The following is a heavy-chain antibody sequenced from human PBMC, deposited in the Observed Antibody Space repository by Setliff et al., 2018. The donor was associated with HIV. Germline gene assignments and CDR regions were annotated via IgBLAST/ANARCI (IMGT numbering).Heavy chain of an antibody. Sequence: ASVKVSCKSSGYPFTSYGISWVRQAPGQGLEWMGWISAYNGNTNYAQKLQGRVTMTIDTSTSTAYMELRSLRSDDTAVYYCARDWLPRVLRYWGQGTLVTVSS. V-gene: IGHV1-18*01. CDR3: ARDWLPRVLRY. CDR2: ISAYNGNT. D-gene: IGHD5-12*01. J-gene: IGHJ4*02. CDR1: GYPFTSYG.